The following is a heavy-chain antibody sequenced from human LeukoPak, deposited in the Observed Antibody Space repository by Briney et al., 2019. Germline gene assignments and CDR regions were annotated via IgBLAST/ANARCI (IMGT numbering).Heavy chain of an antibody. CDR3: TRTYSGSYPVHY. Sequence: ESGPTLVNPTQTLTLTCTFSGFSLSTSGMCVSWIRQPPGKALEWLALIDWDADTYYSTSLKTRLTISKDTSKNQVVLIMTNMDPVDTATYYCTRTYSGSYPVHYWGQGTLVTVSS. CDR2: IDWDADT. J-gene: IGHJ4*02. D-gene: IGHD1-26*01. CDR1: GFSLSTSGMC. V-gene: IGHV2-70*13.